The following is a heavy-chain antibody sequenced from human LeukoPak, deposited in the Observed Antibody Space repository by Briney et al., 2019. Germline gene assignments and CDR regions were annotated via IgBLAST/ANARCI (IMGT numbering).Heavy chain of an antibody. J-gene: IGHJ4*02. V-gene: IGHV4-34*01. CDR2: INHSGST. Sequence: SETLSLTCAVYGGSFSGYYWSWIRQPPGKGLEWIGEINHSGSTNYNPSLKSRVTISVDTSKNQFSLKLSSVTAADTAVYYCARNPYRRLGGSQTPDYWGQGTLVTVSS. CDR3: ARNPYRRLGGSQTPDY. CDR1: GGSFSGYY. D-gene: IGHD1-26*01.